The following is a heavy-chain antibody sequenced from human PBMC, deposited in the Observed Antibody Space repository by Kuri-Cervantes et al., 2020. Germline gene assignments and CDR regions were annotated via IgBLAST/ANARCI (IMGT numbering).Heavy chain of an antibody. CDR1: GFTFSSYW. Sequence: ETLSLTCAASGFTFSSYWMHWVRQAPGKGLVWVSRINSDGRSTSYADSVKGRFTISRDNAKNTVYLHMESLRAEDTAVYYCARVKQWLPDYWGQGTLVTVSS. CDR3: ARVKQWLPDY. CDR2: INSDGRST. J-gene: IGHJ4*02. D-gene: IGHD6-19*01. V-gene: IGHV3-74*01.